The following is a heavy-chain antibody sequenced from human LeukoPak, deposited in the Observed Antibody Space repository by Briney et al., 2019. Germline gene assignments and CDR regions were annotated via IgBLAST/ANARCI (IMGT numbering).Heavy chain of an antibody. J-gene: IGHJ4*02. D-gene: IGHD6-19*01. Sequence: ASVKVSCKASGYTFTSYSMHWVRQAPGQGLEWMGIINPSGGSTSSAQKFQGRVTMTRDTSTSTVYMELSSLRSEDTAMYYCARGSGWYQVDYWGQGTLVTVSS. CDR1: GYTFTSYS. V-gene: IGHV1-46*01. CDR3: ARGSGWYQVDY. CDR2: INPSGGST.